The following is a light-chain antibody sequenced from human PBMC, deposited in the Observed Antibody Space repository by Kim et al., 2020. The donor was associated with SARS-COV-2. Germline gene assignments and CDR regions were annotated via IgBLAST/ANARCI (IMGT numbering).Light chain of an antibody. V-gene: IGKV3-15*01. CDR3: HQYNDWPPQYT. CDR1: HSISSN. J-gene: IGKJ2*01. CDR2: GAS. Sequence: SPGERATLACSSSHSISSNLAWYQQNPSQAPRLLIYGASTRATGIPARFSGSGSGTEFTLTISSLQFEDFAVYYCHQYNDWPPQYTFGQGTKLEI.